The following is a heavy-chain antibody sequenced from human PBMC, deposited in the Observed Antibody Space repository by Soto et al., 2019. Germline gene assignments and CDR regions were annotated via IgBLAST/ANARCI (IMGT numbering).Heavy chain of an antibody. V-gene: IGHV4-34*01. CDR1: GGSFSGYY. CDR3: ARERITMVRGVIISVNFDY. D-gene: IGHD3-10*01. CDR2: INHSGST. Sequence: SETLSLTCAVYGGSFSGYYWSWIRQPPGKGLEWIGEINHSGSTNYNPSLKSRVTISVDTSKNQFSLKLSSVTAADTAVYYCARERITMVRGVIISVNFDYWGQGTLVTVS. J-gene: IGHJ4*02.